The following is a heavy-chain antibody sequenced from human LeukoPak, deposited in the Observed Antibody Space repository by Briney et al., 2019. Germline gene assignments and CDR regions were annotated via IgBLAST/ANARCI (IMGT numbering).Heavy chain of an antibody. Sequence: PGGSLRLSCTASGFTFSNFWMGWVRQAPGKGLEWVANIKQDETEKFYLGSVKGRFTISRDNAKNSLYLQMNSLRVEDTAVYYCASSGSYRFDYWGQGTLVTVSS. V-gene: IGHV3-7*01. CDR3: ASSGSYRFDY. CDR1: GFTFSNFW. D-gene: IGHD1-26*01. J-gene: IGHJ4*02. CDR2: IKQDETEK.